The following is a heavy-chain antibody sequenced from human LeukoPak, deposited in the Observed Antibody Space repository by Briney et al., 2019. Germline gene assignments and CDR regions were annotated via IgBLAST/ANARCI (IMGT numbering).Heavy chain of an antibody. CDR1: GFTFSSYA. Sequence: GRSLRLSCAASGFTFSSYAMSWVRQAPGKGLEWVSAVSGSGGSTYYADSVKGRFTISRDNSKNTLYLQMNSLRAEDTAVYYCAKDSCSGGSCHYYYFDSWGQGTLVTVSS. V-gene: IGHV3-23*01. J-gene: IGHJ4*02. D-gene: IGHD2-15*01. CDR3: AKDSCSGGSCHYYYFDS. CDR2: VSGSGGST.